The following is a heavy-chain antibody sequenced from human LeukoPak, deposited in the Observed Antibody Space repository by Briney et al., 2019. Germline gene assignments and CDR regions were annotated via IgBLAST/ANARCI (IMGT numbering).Heavy chain of an antibody. CDR2: IYTSGST. J-gene: IGHJ4*02. CDR3: ARGGSPAGYFDY. CDR1: GGSISSYY. Sequence: SETLSLTCTVSGGSISSYYWSWIRQPAGKGLEWIGRIYTSGSTNYNPSLKSRVTISVDTSKNQFSLKLRSVTAADTAAYYCARGGSPAGYFDYWGQGTLVTVSS. V-gene: IGHV4-4*07. D-gene: IGHD6-25*01.